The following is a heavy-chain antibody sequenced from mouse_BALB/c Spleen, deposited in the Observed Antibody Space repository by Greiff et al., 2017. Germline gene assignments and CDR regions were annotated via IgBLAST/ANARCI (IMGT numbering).Heavy chain of an antibody. CDR1: GFTFSSYA. J-gene: IGHJ4*01. CDR2: ISSGGST. CDR3: AGYDGYYGYAMDY. V-gene: IGHV5-6-5*01. D-gene: IGHD2-3*01. Sequence: EVQLVESGGGLVKPGGSLKLSCAASGFTFSSYAMSWVRQTPEKRLEWVASISSGGSTYYPDSVKGRFTISRDNARNILYLQMSSLRSEDTAMYYCAGYDGYYGYAMDYWGQGTSVTVSS.